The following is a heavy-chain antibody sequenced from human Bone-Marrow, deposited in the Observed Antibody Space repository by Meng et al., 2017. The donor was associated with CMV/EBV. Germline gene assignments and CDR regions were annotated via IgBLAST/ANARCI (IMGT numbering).Heavy chain of an antibody. CDR2: ISAYNGNT. Sequence: ASVKVSCKASGYTFTSYGISWVRQAPGQGLEWMGWISAYNGNTNYAQKLQGRVTMTTDTSTSTAYMELRSLRSDDTAVYYCARGRRALRYCSSTSCPAGAFDIWGQGTMVPFSS. J-gene: IGHJ3*02. CDR3: ARGRRALRYCSSTSCPAGAFDI. CDR1: GYTFTSYG. D-gene: IGHD2-2*01. V-gene: IGHV1-18*01.